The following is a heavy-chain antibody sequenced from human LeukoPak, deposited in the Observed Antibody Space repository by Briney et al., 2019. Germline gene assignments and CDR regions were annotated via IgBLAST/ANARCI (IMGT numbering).Heavy chain of an antibody. D-gene: IGHD3-22*01. CDR2: ISSSGSTI. V-gene: IGHV3-11*04. Sequence: GGSLRLSCAASGFTFSDYYMSWIRQAPGKGLEWVSYISSSGSTIYYADSVKGRFTISRDNAKNSLYLQMNSLRAEDTAVYYCARRNHDGYYYDSSGYYYLWGQGTLVAVSS. J-gene: IGHJ4*02. CDR3: ARRNHDGYYYDSSGYYYL. CDR1: GFTFSDYY.